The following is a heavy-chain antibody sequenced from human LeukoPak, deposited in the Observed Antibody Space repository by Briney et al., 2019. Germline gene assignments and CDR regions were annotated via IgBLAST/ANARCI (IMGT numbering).Heavy chain of an antibody. CDR1: GFTFSSYE. J-gene: IGHJ6*02. CDR3: ARNPEAMIVVVSGMDV. V-gene: IGHV3-48*03. Sequence: PGGSLRLSCAASGFTFSSYEMNWVRQAPGKGLEWVSYISSCGSTIYYADSVKGRFTISRDNAKNSLYLQMNSLRAEDTAVYYCARNPEAMIVVVSGMDVWGQGTTVTVSS. D-gene: IGHD3-22*01. CDR2: ISSCGSTI.